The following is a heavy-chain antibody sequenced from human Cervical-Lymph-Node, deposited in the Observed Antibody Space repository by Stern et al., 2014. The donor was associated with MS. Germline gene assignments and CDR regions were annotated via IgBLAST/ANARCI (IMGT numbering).Heavy chain of an antibody. CDR2: INVSGST. V-gene: IGHV4-61*02. CDR3: ARDRGVGGLFDY. D-gene: IGHD3-10*01. CDR1: GDSIYSGTYY. Sequence: VQLQESGPGLVKPTQTLSLTCTVSGDSIYSGTYYWSWIRQSAGKGLEWIGRINVSGSTNSNPSLKDRLTMSIDPTKTQFSLRLISVTAADTAVYYCARDRGVGGLFDYWGQGTLGIVSS. J-gene: IGHJ4*02.